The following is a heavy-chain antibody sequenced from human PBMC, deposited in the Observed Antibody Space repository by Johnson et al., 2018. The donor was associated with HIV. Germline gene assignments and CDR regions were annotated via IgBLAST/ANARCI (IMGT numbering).Heavy chain of an antibody. CDR1: GFTFSTYA. CDR2: ISGSGGYK. D-gene: IGHD1-26*01. CDR3: ARSLRGSGEGDAFDI. V-gene: IGHV3-23*04. Sequence: VQLVESGGGLVQPGGSLRLSCAASGFTFSTYAMSWVRQAPGKGLEWVSTISGSGGYKYYADAVKGRFTISRDNSKNTLYLQMNSLRAEDTAVYYCARSLRGSGEGDAFDIWGQGTMVTVSS. J-gene: IGHJ3*02.